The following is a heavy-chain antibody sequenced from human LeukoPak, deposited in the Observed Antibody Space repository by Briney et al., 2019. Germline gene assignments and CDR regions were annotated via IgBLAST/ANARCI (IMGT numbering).Heavy chain of an antibody. V-gene: IGHV4-39*01. J-gene: IGHJ5*02. CDR2: LYYSGST. CDR1: GGSISKSDSY. CDR3: ARHNFGRTYFYDRSGFPLGFDP. D-gene: IGHD3-22*01. Sequence: PSETLSLTCSVSGGSISKSDSYWGWIRQPPGKGLEWIGSLYYSGSTHYHPSLESRVTISVDTSKNQFFLILSSVTAADTAVYYCARHNFGRTYFYDRSGFPLGFDPWGQGTLVTVSS.